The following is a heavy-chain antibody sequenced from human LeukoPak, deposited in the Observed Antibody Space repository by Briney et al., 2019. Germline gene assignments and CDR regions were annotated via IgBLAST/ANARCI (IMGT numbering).Heavy chain of an antibody. D-gene: IGHD5-18*01. CDR2: ISGSGGNT. V-gene: IGHV3-23*01. Sequence: PGGSLRLSCAASSLLFCNLAMRWQPPAPGEGREGGSNISGSGGNTSYEDSVKGRFTIYRDICKHTLYLKMNTLRAADAAVYSRAKDRHPARYSYGNRDAFDIWGQGTMVTVSS. CDR1: SLLFCNLA. J-gene: IGHJ3*02. CDR3: AKDRHPARYSYGNRDAFDI.